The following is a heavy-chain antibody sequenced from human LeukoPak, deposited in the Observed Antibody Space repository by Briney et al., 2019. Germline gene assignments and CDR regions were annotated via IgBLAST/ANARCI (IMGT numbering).Heavy chain of an antibody. CDR1: GYTFTSYD. D-gene: IGHD3-3*01. V-gene: IGHV1-8*01. J-gene: IGHJ5*02. Sequence: EASVKVSCKASGYTFTSYDINWVRQATGQGLEWMGWMNPNSGNTGYAQKFQGRVTMTRNTSISTAYMELSSLRSEDTAVYYCAGEPRIKTIFGVVITRGGFDPWGQGTLVTVSS. CDR3: AGEPRIKTIFGVVITRGGFDP. CDR2: MNPNSGNT.